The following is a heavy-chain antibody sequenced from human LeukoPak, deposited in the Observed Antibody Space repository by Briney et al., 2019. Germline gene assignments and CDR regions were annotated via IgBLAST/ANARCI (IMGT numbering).Heavy chain of an antibody. Sequence: GPSVKLSCKASGATFCSYAISWVRQAPGPGLEWKGGIFPIFGTANYAQKFQGRVTITADESTSTAYMELSSLRSEDTAVYYWARGGEGYYYGSGGYYPFDFWGRGTLVTVSS. CDR2: IFPIFGTA. J-gene: IGHJ4*02. V-gene: IGHV1-69*13. CDR1: GATFCSYA. CDR3: ARGGEGYYYGSGGYYPFDF. D-gene: IGHD3-10*01.